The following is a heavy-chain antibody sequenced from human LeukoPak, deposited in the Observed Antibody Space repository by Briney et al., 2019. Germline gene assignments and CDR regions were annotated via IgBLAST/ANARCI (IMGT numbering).Heavy chain of an antibody. D-gene: IGHD1-7*01. CDR1: GFTFSSYG. V-gene: IGHV3-30*02. CDR3: AKDLHAVRNSAPFDP. J-gene: IGHJ5*02. Sequence: GGSLRLSCAASGFTFSSYGMHWVRQAPGKGLEWVAFIRYDGSNKYYADSVKGRFTISRDNSKNTLYLQMNSLRAEDTAVYYCAKDLHAVRNSAPFDPWGQGTLVTVSS. CDR2: IRYDGSNK.